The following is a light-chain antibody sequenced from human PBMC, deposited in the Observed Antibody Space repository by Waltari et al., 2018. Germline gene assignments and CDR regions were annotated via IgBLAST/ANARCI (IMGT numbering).Light chain of an antibody. CDR3: QQYFAIPYT. V-gene: IGKV4-1*01. Sequence: DIVITQSPDSLQLSLGAMATITCNSSQNLLYSINTKNYLAWYQQKPGQSPRLLFYWASILDSGVPDRFSGSGSGTEFTLTISSLQASDVAVYFCQQYFAIPYTFGPGTKVDIK. CDR2: WAS. J-gene: IGKJ3*01. CDR1: QNLLYSINTKNY.